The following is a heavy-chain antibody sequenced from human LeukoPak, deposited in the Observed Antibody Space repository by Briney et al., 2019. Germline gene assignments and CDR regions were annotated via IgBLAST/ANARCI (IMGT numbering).Heavy chain of an antibody. CDR3: ASGYSGSYFGFYYFDY. Sequence: PGGSLRLSCSASGFTFSLYAMHWVRQAPGKGLEYVSAINSDGSYIYYADSVKGRFTISRDNSKNTLYLQMNSLRAEDTAVYYCASGYSGSYFGFYYFDYWGQGTLVTVSS. CDR2: INSDGSYI. V-gene: IGHV3-64*04. CDR1: GFTFSLYA. J-gene: IGHJ4*02. D-gene: IGHD1-26*01.